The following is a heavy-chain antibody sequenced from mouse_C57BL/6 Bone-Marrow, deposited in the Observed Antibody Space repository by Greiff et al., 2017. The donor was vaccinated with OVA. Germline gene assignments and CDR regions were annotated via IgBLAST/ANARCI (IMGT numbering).Heavy chain of an antibody. Sequence: VQLQQSGAELVRPGASVTLSCKASGYTFTDYEMHWVKQTPVHGLEWIGAIDPETGGTAYNQKFKGKAILTADKSSSTAYMELRSLTSEDAAVYYCTGTHYYGSSWFAYWGQGTLVTVSA. CDR2: IDPETGGT. CDR3: TGTHYYGSSWFAY. D-gene: IGHD1-1*01. CDR1: GYTFTDYE. J-gene: IGHJ3*01. V-gene: IGHV1-15*01.